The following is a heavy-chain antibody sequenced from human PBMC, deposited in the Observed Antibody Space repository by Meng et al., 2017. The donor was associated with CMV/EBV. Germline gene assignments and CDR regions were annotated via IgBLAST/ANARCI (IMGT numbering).Heavy chain of an antibody. CDR3: VRGVVTMIVVYDP. Sequence: QLQPQESGPGLVKPSETLSLTCTVSGGSISSSSYYWGWIRQPPGKGLEWIGSIYYSGSTYYNPSLKSRVTISVDTSKNQFSLKLSSVTAADTAVYYCVRGVVTMIVVYDPWGQGTLVTVSS. CDR1: GGSISSSSYY. V-gene: IGHV4-39*07. J-gene: IGHJ5*02. CDR2: IYYSGST. D-gene: IGHD3-22*01.